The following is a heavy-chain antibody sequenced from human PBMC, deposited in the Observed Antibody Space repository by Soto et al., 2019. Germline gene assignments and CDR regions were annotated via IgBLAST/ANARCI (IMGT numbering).Heavy chain of an antibody. Sequence: GASVKVSCKSIGYTSSSYGINWVRQAPGQGLEWMGWISVFNGDTKYAQKFRGRVAITKDPGTSTAHMELRSLRSDDAAVYFCATKDDHKDDQPYYYGMDIWGQGTTVTVSS. V-gene: IGHV1-18*01. D-gene: IGHD3-16*01. CDR1: GYTSSSYG. CDR2: ISVFNGDT. CDR3: ATKDDHKDDQPYYYGMDI. J-gene: IGHJ6*02.